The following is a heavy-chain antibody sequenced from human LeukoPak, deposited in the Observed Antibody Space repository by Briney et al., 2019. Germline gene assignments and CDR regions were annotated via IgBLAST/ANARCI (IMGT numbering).Heavy chain of an antibody. J-gene: IGHJ3*02. CDR1: GYTFTSYG. Sequence: GASVKVSCKASGYTFTSYGISWVRQAPGQGLEWMGWISAYNGNTNYAQKLQGRVTMTTDTSTSTAYMELRSLRSDDTAVYYCARVRIRHGFSDAFDIWGQGTMVTVSS. CDR2: ISAYNGNT. V-gene: IGHV1-18*01. CDR3: ARVRIRHGFSDAFDI. D-gene: IGHD6-6*01.